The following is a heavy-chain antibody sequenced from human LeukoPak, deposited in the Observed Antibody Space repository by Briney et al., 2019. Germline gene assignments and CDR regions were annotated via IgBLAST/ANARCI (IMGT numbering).Heavy chain of an antibody. D-gene: IGHD5-24*01. CDR1: GITVNTNY. CDR2: IYSGGST. J-gene: IGHJ4*02. Sequence: GGSLRLSFAASGITVNTNYMSWVRQAPGKGLEWVSVIYSGGSTYYADSVKGRFTISRDNSKNTRYLQMNSLRAEDTAVYYCARSDGYNPLDYWGQGTLVTVSS. CDR3: ARSDGYNPLDY. V-gene: IGHV3-66*01.